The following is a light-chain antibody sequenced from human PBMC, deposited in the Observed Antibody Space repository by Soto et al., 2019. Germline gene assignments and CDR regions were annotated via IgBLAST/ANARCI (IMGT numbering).Light chain of an antibody. J-gene: IGLJ1*01. CDR1: SSDVGGYKY. CDR3: SSYSSSTLYV. CDR2: EVT. V-gene: IGLV2-14*01. Sequence: QSALTQPASVSGSPGQSITIPCTGSSSDVGGYKYVSWYQQNPDKAPKLIIYEVTNRPSGVSDRFSGSKSGNTASLTISGLQAEDEADYYCSSYSSSTLYVFGTGTKLTVL.